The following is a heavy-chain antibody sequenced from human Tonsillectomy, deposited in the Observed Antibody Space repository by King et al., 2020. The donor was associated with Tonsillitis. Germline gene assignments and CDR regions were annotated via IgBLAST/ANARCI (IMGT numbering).Heavy chain of an antibody. D-gene: IGHD1-26*01. V-gene: IGHV1-18*01. CDR1: GHPFNNNG. Sequence: QLVQSGAEVKKPGASVKVSCKASGHPFNNNGITWVRQAPGQGLEWLGWISLYNGDTNYAQRLQGRVTVTTDTSTTTAYMELRSLRSDDTAVYYCAAYSGRYGATSFDCLLEYWGQGTLVTVSS. CDR3: AAYSGRYGATSFDCLLEY. CDR2: ISLYNGDT. J-gene: IGHJ4*02.